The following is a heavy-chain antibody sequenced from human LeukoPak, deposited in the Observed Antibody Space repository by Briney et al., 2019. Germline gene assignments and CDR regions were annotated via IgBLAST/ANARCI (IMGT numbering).Heavy chain of an antibody. J-gene: IGHJ6*04. CDR2: INHSGST. V-gene: IGHV4-34*01. Sequence: SETLSLTCAVYGGSFSGYYWSWIRQPPGKRLEWIGEINHSGSTNYNPSLKSRVTISVDTSKNQFSLKLSSVTAADTAVYYCARGVSRYFDWLPNYGMDVWGKGTTVTVSS. CDR1: GGSFSGYY. CDR3: ARGVSRYFDWLPNYGMDV. D-gene: IGHD3-9*01.